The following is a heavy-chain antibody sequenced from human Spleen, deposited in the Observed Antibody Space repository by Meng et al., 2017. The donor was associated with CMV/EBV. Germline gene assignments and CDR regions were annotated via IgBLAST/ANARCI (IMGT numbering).Heavy chain of an antibody. CDR1: TFTGYY. V-gene: IGHV1-2*02. J-gene: IGHJ5*02. CDR3: ARSFKGGRYCSSTSCWFDP. Sequence: TFTGYYMHWVRQAPGQGLEWMGWFNPNSGGTNYAQKFQGRVTMTRDTSISTAYMELSRLRSDDTAVYYCARSFKGGRYCSSTSCWFDPWGQGTLVTVSS. CDR2: FNPNSGGT. D-gene: IGHD2-2*01.